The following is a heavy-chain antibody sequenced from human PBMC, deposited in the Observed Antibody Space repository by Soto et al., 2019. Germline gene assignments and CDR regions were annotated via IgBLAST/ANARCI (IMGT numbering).Heavy chain of an antibody. CDR1: GGSISSYY. CDR2: IYYSGST. CDR3: ARTRITIFGVVIIQDYYMDV. J-gene: IGHJ6*03. Sequence: PSATLSLTCTVSGGSISSYYWSWIRQPPGKGLEWIGYIYYSGSTNYNPSLKSRVTISVDTSKNQFSLKLSSVTAADTAVYYCARTRITIFGVVIIQDYYMDVWGKGTTVTVSS. D-gene: IGHD3-3*01. V-gene: IGHV4-59*01.